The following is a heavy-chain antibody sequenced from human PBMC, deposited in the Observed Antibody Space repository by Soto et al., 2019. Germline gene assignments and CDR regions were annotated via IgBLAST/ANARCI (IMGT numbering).Heavy chain of an antibody. CDR2: IYYSGST. Sequence: SETLSLTCTVSGGSISSSSYYWGWIRQPPGKGLEWIGSIYYSGSTYYNPSLKSRVTISVDTSKNQFSLKLSSVTAADTAVYYCARRRGGAAAGTIGSSWFDPWGQGTLVTVSS. CDR1: GGSISSSSYY. J-gene: IGHJ5*02. V-gene: IGHV4-39*01. CDR3: ARRRGGAAAGTIGSSWFDP. D-gene: IGHD6-13*01.